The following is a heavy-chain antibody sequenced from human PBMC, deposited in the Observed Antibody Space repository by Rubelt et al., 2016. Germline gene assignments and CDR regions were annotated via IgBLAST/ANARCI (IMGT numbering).Heavy chain of an antibody. V-gene: IGHV3-21*01. Sequence: YYADSVKGRFTISRDNAKNSLYLQMNSLRAEDTAVYYCASDFTGYFDYWGQGTLVTVSS. D-gene: IGHD3-16*01. CDR3: ASDFTGYFDY. J-gene: IGHJ4*02.